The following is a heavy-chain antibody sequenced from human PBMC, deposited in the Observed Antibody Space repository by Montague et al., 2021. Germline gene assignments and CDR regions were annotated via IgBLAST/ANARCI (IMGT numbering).Heavy chain of an antibody. D-gene: IGHD2-2*01. CDR2: LYWDDDK. CDR1: GFSLSTNCAG. Sequence: PALVKPTQTLTLTCTFSGFSLSTNCAGVGWFRQPPGKALDWLALLYWDDDKRYSPSLQNRLTVTKDTSKNQVVLTVTNMDPVDTATYYCTHLSYTSLIGYWGQGTLVTVSS. CDR3: THLSYTSLIGY. V-gene: IGHV2-5*02. J-gene: IGHJ4*02.